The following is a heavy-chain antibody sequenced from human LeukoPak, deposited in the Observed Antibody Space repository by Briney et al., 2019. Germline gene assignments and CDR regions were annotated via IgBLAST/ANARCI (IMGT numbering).Heavy chain of an antibody. CDR2: ISSSSSYI. CDR3: ARTYSGSYLAPDY. V-gene: IGHV3-21*01. D-gene: IGHD1-26*01. J-gene: IGHJ4*02. CDR1: GFTFSSYS. Sequence: GGSLGLSCAASGFTFSSYSMNWVRQAPGKGLEWVSSISSSSSYIYYADSVKGRFTISRDNAKNSLYLQMNSLRAEDTAVYYCARTYSGSYLAPDYWGQGTLVTVSS.